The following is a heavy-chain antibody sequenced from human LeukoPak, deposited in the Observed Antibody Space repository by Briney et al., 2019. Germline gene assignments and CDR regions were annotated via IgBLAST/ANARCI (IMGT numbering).Heavy chain of an antibody. CDR1: GYAFTSYY. Sequence: ASVKVSCKASGYAFTSYYMHWVRQAPGQGLEWMGWINPNNGGTKYAQKFQGRVTMTRDTSISTAYMELSRLTSDDTAVYYCASPLAADNWFDPWGQGSLVTVFS. CDR2: INPNNGGT. D-gene: IGHD6-19*01. CDR3: ASPLAADNWFDP. J-gene: IGHJ5*02. V-gene: IGHV1-2*02.